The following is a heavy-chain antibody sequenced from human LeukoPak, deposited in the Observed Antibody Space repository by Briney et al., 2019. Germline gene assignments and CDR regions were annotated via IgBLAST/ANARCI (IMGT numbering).Heavy chain of an antibody. V-gene: IGHV3-15*01. D-gene: IGHD1-26*01. CDR3: TTSGWFDH. J-gene: IGHJ5*02. CDR2: IKSESDGGTT. Sequence: GGSLRLSCVASXFAFSQAWMSWVRQAPGKGLEWVGRIKSESDGGTTDYAAPVKGRFTISRDDSKNTLFLQMNSLQTEDTAVYYCTTSGWFDHWGQGTLVTVSS. CDR1: XFAFSQAW.